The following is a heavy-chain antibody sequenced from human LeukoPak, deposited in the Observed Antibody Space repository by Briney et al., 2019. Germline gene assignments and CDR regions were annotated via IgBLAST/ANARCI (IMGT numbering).Heavy chain of an antibody. D-gene: IGHD3-10*01. CDR3: ARDSILEYYYGSGSHGMDV. Sequence: GRSLRLSCAASGFTFSSYGMHWVRQAPGKGLEWEAVIWYDGSNKYYADSVKGRFTISRDNSKNTLYLQMNSLRAEDTAVYYCARDSILEYYYGSGSHGMDVWGQGTTVTVSS. V-gene: IGHV3-33*01. CDR1: GFTFSSYG. CDR2: IWYDGSNK. J-gene: IGHJ6*02.